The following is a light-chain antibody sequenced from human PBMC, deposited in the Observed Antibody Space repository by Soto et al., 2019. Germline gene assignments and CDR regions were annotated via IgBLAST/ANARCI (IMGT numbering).Light chain of an antibody. CDR3: AAWDDSLSTWV. J-gene: IGLJ3*02. CDR1: SSNIGSNT. CDR2: SNN. V-gene: IGLV1-44*01. Sequence: QSVLTRPPSASGTPGQRVTISCSGSSSNIGSNTVTWYQQLPGTTPKLLIYSNNQRPSGVPDRFSGSKSGTSASLAISGLQSEDEADYYCAAWDDSLSTWVFGGGTQLTVL.